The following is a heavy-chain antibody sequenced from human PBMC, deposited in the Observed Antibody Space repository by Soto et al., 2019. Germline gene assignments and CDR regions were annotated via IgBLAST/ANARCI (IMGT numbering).Heavy chain of an antibody. CDR2: VTGSGGST. CDR1: GFSFSSYA. D-gene: IGHD3-9*01. V-gene: IGHV3-23*01. CDR3: AKRYFDWLPRDYYYGMDV. J-gene: IGHJ6*02. Sequence: PGGSLRLSCEASGFSFSSYAMSWVRQAPEKGLQWVSSVTGSGGSTFYADSVTGRFTISRDNSQNTLYLQMNSLRAEDTAIYYCAKRYFDWLPRDYYYGMDVWGQGTTVTVSS.